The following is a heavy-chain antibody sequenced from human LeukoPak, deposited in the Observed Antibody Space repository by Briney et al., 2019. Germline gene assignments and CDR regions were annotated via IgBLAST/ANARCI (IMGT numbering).Heavy chain of an antibody. CDR2: ISGSGGST. Sequence: PGGSLRLSCAASGFTFSSYAMSWVRQAPGKGLEWVSAISGSGGSTYYADSVKGWFTISRDNSKNTLYLQMNSLRAEDTAVYYCAKVDGSGSLRYFQHWGQGTLVTVSS. J-gene: IGHJ1*01. V-gene: IGHV3-23*01. CDR3: AKVDGSGSLRYFQH. CDR1: GFTFSSYA. D-gene: IGHD3-10*01.